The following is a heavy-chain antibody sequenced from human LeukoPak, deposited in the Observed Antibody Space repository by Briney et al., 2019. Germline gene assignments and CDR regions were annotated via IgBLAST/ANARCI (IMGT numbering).Heavy chain of an antibody. CDR2: INPNSGAT. CDR3: ARGDYGDYEWFDP. V-gene: IGHV1-2*02. J-gene: IGHJ5*02. D-gene: IGHD4-17*01. CDR1: GYTFTGYY. Sequence: ASVKVSCKASGYTFTGYYMHWVRQAPGQGLEWMGWINPNSGATNYAQKFQGRVTMTRDTSISTAYMELSRLRSDDTAVYYCARGDYGDYEWFDPWGQGTLVTVSS.